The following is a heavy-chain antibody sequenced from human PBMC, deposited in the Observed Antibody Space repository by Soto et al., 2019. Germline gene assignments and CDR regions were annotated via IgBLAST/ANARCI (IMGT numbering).Heavy chain of an antibody. J-gene: IGHJ5*02. Sequence: PGESLKISCKGSGYSFTSYWIGWVRQMPGKGLEWMGIIYPGDSDTRYSPSFQGQVTISADKSISTAYLQWSSLKASDTAMYYCARLDVDIVATIHDLYWFDPWGQGTLVTVSS. CDR3: ARLDVDIVATIHDLYWFDP. CDR2: IYPGDSDT. CDR1: GYSFTSYW. D-gene: IGHD5-12*01. V-gene: IGHV5-51*01.